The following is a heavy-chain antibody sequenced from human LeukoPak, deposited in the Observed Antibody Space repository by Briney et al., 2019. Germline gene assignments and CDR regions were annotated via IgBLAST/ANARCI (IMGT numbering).Heavy chain of an antibody. CDR2: ISAYNGNT. Sequence: ASVKVSCKASGYTFTSYGISWVRQAPGQGLEWMGWISAYNGNTNYAQKLQGRVTMTTDTSTSTAYMELRSLRSDDTAVYYCAREWVVVVPAATYYYYYMDVWGKGTTVTVSS. J-gene: IGHJ6*03. CDR3: AREWVVVVPAATYYYYYMDV. V-gene: IGHV1-18*01. D-gene: IGHD2-2*01. CDR1: GYTFTSYG.